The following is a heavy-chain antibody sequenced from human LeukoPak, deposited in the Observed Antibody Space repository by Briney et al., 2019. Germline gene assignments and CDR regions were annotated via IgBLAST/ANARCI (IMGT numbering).Heavy chain of an antibody. J-gene: IGHJ6*02. Sequence: ASVKVSCKASGYTFTGYYMHWVRQAPGQGLEWMGWINPNSGGTNYAQKFQGRVTMTRDTSISTAYMELSRLRSDDTAVYYRARDRVPYYYYYGMDVWGQGTTVTVSS. D-gene: IGHD3-10*01. CDR2: INPNSGGT. V-gene: IGHV1-2*02. CDR1: GYTFTGYY. CDR3: ARDRVPYYYYYGMDV.